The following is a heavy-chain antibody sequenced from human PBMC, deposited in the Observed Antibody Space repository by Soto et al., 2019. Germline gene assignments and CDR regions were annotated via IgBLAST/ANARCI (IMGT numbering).Heavy chain of an antibody. Sequence: QVQLVESGGGVVQPGKSLRLSCVATGFTFSNYGIHWVRQAPGRGLEWVAVIWHDGSQKYLTDSVRGRFTISRDNSKNTVYLQMNRLRVEDTAVYYCEGRDDPFHVWGQGTMVTVSS. J-gene: IGHJ3*01. CDR3: EGRDDPFHV. CDR2: IWHDGSQK. V-gene: IGHV3-33*01. CDR1: GFTFSNYG.